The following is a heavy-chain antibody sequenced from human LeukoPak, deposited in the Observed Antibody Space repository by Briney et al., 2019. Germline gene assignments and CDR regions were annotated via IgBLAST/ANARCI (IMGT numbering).Heavy chain of an antibody. V-gene: IGHV3-11*04. CDR1: GFTFSDSF. J-gene: IGHJ2*01. CDR2: ISGSGSNK. CDR3: ARDGGTDTHDWYFDL. D-gene: IGHD3-16*01. Sequence: GGSLRLSCAASGFTFSDSFMTWIRQAPGKGLEWVSYISGSGSNKYYADSVKGRFTISRDNAKNSLYLQMNSLRVEDTAVYYCARDGGTDTHDWYFDLWGRGTQVTVSS.